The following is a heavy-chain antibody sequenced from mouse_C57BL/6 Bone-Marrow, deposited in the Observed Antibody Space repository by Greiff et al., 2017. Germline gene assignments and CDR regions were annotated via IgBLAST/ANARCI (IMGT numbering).Heavy chain of an antibody. CDR2: ISSGGSYT. CDR1: GFTFSSYG. CDR3: ARVGYGKGGYFDY. J-gene: IGHJ2*01. D-gene: IGHD2-1*01. V-gene: IGHV5-6*02. Sequence: DVKLVESGGDLVKPGGSLTLSCAASGFTFSSYGMSWVRQTPDKRLEWVATISSGGSYTYYPDSVKGRFTISRDNAKNTLYLQMSSLKSEDTAMYYCARVGYGKGGYFDYWGQGTTLTVSS.